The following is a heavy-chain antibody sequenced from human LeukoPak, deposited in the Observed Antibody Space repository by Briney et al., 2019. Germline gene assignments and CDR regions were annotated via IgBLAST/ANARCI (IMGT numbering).Heavy chain of an antibody. J-gene: IGHJ4*02. CDR3: ARAGTGSYPPYYFDY. Sequence: SVKVSCKASGGTFSSYAISWVRQAPGQGLEWMGGIIPIFGTANYAQKFQGRVTITTDESTSTAYMELSSPRSEDTAVYYCARAGTGSYPPYYFDYWGQGTLVTVSS. D-gene: IGHD1-26*01. V-gene: IGHV1-69*05. CDR2: IIPIFGTA. CDR1: GGTFSSYA.